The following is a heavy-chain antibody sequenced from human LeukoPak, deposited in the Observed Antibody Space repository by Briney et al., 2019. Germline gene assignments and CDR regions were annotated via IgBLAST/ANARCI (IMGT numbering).Heavy chain of an antibody. V-gene: IGHV4-59*08. Sequence: SETLSLTCTVSGGSISSYYWSWIRQTPGKGLEWIGDIYYSGSTNYNPSLKSRITISVYTSKNQFSLKLSPVTAADTAVYYCARHTDIAPLSSLKYWGQGTLVTVSS. J-gene: IGHJ4*02. D-gene: IGHD6-13*01. CDR3: ARHTDIAPLSSLKY. CDR1: GGSISSYY. CDR2: IYYSGST.